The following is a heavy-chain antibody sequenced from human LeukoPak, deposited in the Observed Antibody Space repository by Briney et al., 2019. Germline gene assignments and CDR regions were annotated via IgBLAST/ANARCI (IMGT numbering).Heavy chain of an antibody. D-gene: IGHD2-2*01. CDR3: ARVEKGPGVVVPSYYMDV. CDR2: IKQDGSEK. J-gene: IGHJ6*03. Sequence: GGSLRLSCAASGFTFSSYAMHWVRQAPGKGLEWVANIKQDGSEKYYVDSVKGRFTISRDNAKNSLYLQMNSLRAEDTAVYYCARVEKGPGVVVPSYYMDVWGKGTTVTVSS. CDR1: GFTFSSYA. V-gene: IGHV3-7*01.